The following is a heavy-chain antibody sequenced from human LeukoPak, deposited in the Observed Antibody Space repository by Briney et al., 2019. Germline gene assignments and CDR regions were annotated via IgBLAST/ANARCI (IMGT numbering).Heavy chain of an antibody. J-gene: IGHJ4*02. Sequence: PGGSLRLSCAASGFTFSSYAMSWVRQAPGKGLEWVSAISGSGGSTYYADSVKGRFTISRDNSKNTLYLQMNSLRAEDTAVYYCAARGYSSSWYYFDYWGQGTLVTVSS. V-gene: IGHV3-23*01. D-gene: IGHD6-13*01. CDR2: ISGSGGST. CDR1: GFTFSSYA. CDR3: AARGYSSSWYYFDY.